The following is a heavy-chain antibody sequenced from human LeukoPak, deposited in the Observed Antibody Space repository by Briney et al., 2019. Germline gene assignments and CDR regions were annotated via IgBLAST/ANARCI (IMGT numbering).Heavy chain of an antibody. Sequence: PSETLSLTCTVSGGSISSYYWSWIRQPPGKGLEWIGYIYYSGSTTYNPSPKSRVTISVDTSNNQFSLKLSSVTAADTAVYYCARTYYDILTGYRFDYWGQGTLVTVSS. V-gene: IGHV4-59*08. CDR3: ARTYYDILTGYRFDY. D-gene: IGHD3-9*01. J-gene: IGHJ4*02. CDR2: IYYSGST. CDR1: GGSISSYY.